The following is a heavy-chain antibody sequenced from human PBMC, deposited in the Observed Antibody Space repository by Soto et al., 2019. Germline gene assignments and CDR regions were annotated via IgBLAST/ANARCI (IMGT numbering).Heavy chain of an antibody. D-gene: IGHD2-15*01. CDR2: ISAYNGNT. Sequence: ASVKVSCKASGYTFTSYGISWVRQAPGQGLEWMGWISAYNGNTNYAQKLQGRVTITADKFTNTVYMELSSLRSDDTAVYYCVRVVAIPGYPDNWG. CDR3: VRVVAIPGYPDN. V-gene: IGHV1-18*01. CDR1: GYTFTSYG. J-gene: IGHJ4*03.